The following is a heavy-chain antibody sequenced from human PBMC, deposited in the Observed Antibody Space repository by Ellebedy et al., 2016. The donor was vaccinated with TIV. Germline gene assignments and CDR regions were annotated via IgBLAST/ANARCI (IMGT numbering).Heavy chain of an antibody. CDR1: GYTFIGYY. D-gene: IGHD3-3*01. Sequence: AASVKVSCKASGYTFIGYYIHWVRQAPGQGLEWMGIINPSGGSTSYAQKLQGRVTMTRDTSTSTVYMELSSLRSEDTAVYYCARDDLEDFWSGYPDYWGQGTLVTVSS. CDR2: INPSGGST. CDR3: ARDDLEDFWSGYPDY. J-gene: IGHJ4*02. V-gene: IGHV1-46*04.